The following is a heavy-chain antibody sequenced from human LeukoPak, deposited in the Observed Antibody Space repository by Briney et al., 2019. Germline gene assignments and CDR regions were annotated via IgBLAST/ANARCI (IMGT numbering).Heavy chain of an antibody. Sequence: HAGGSLRLSCAASGFIFNNYGLIWVRQAPGKGLEWVSAISNDGGGTQYADSVKGRFTISRDNSNNTLYLQLNGLRAEDTAVYFCAKERGHPLTSYHMDVWGKGTTVTVSS. V-gene: IGHV3-23*01. J-gene: IGHJ6*03. CDR1: GFIFNNYG. CDR3: AKERGHPLTSYHMDV. CDR2: ISNDGGGT. D-gene: IGHD4/OR15-4a*01.